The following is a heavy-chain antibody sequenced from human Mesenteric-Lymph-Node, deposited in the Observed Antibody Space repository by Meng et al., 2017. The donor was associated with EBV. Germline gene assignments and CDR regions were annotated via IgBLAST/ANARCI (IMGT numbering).Heavy chain of an antibody. Sequence: ERRESGQGLVNPSETLSLTCIVSGGSVSSSSYYWGWIRQPPGKGLEWIGSIYYSGSIYYNPSLKSRVTISVDTSKNQFSLKLSSVTAADTAVYYCARTYYYDSSGYAPFDYWGQGTLVTVSS. CDR3: ARTYYYDSSGYAPFDY. CDR1: GGSVSSSSYY. D-gene: IGHD3-22*01. CDR2: IYYSGSI. J-gene: IGHJ4*02. V-gene: IGHV4-39*07.